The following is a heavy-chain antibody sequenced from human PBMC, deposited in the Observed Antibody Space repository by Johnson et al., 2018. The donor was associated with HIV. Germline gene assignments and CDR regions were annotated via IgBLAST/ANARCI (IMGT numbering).Heavy chain of an antibody. J-gene: IGHJ3*02. CDR3: ANGDYGSGLRGAFDI. D-gene: IGHD3-10*01. V-gene: IGHV3-30*18. CDR2: TTYDGTNK. CDR1: GFTFSNYG. Sequence: QVQLVESGGGVVQPGRSLRLSCAASGFTFSNYGMNWVRQAPGKGLGGVAVTTYDGTNKYYADSVKGRCTISRDNSKNTLYLQMNSRRAEDTAVYYCANGDYGSGLRGAFDIWGQGTMVTVSS.